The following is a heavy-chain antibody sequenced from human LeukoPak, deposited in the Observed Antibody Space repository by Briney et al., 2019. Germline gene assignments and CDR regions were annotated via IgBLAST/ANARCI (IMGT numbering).Heavy chain of an antibody. D-gene: IGHD3-22*01. CDR3: ARDFGGLYYDSSGYYGPFDY. CDR1: GFTFSSYA. J-gene: IGHJ4*02. Sequence: PGGSLRLSCAASGFTFSSYAMHWVRQAPGKGLEWVAVISYVGSNKYYADSVKGRFTISRDNSKNTLYLQMNSLRAEDTAVYYCARDFGGLYYDSSGYYGPFDYWGQGTLVTVSS. CDR2: ISYVGSNK. V-gene: IGHV3-30-3*01.